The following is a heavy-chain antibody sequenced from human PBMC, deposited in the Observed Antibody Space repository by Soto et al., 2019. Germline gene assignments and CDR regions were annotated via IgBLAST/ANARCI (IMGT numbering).Heavy chain of an antibody. V-gene: IGHV3-53*01. CDR2: IYSVGST. D-gene: IGHD3-22*01. CDR1: GFTFSSNA. CDR3: ATRPLLPGAP. J-gene: IGHJ3*01. Sequence: EVQLVESGGGLIQPGGSLRLSCAASGFTFSSNAMNWVRQAPGKGLAWVSLIYSVGSTYYADSVKGRFTISRDNSKNTLYLQMSSLRAEDTAVYYCATRPLLPGAPWGQGTMVTVSS.